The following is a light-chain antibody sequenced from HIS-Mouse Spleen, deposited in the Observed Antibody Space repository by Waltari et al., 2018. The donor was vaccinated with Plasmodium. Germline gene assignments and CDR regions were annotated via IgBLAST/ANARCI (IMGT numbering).Light chain of an antibody. J-gene: IGLJ3*02. CDR1: ALPKQY. CDR2: KDS. CDR3: QSADSSGTPNWV. Sequence: SYELTQPPSVSVSPGQTARITCPGDALPKQYASWYQQKPGQAPVLVIYKDSERPSGIPERFSGSSSGTTVTLTISGVQAEDEADYYCQSADSSGTPNWVFGGGTKLTVL. V-gene: IGLV3-25*03.